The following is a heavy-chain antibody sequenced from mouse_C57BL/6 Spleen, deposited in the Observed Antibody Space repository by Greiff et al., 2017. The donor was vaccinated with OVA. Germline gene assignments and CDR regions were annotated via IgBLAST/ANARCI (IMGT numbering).Heavy chain of an antibody. D-gene: IGHD2-4*01. J-gene: IGHJ2*01. CDR2: INPSSGYT. Sequence: VQLQQSGAELARPGASVKMSCKASGYTFTSYTMHWVKQRPGQGLEWIGYINPSSGYTKYNQKFKDKATLTADKSSSTAYMQLSSLTSEDSAVYYCARIYDYDVGFDYWGQGTTLTVSS. V-gene: IGHV1-4*01. CDR1: GYTFTSYT. CDR3: ARIYDYDVGFDY.